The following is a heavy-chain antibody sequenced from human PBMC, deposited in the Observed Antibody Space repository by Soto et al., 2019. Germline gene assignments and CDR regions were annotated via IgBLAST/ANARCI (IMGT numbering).Heavy chain of an antibody. D-gene: IGHD3-3*01. CDR3: ARERPQYDFWSGNFDP. J-gene: IGHJ5*02. CDR2: IYTSGST. CDR1: GGSIGSYY. Sequence: QVQLQESGPGLVKPSETLSLTCTVSGGSIGSYYWSWIRQPAGKGLEWIGRIYTSGSTNYNPSLKRRVTMSVDTSKNQFSLKLSSVTAADTAVYYCARERPQYDFWSGNFDPWGQGTLVTVSS. V-gene: IGHV4-4*07.